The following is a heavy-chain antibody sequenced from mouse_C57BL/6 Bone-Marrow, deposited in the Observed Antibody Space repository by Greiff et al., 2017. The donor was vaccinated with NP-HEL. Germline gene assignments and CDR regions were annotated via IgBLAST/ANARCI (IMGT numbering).Heavy chain of an antibody. Sequence: VKLQESGAELVKPGASVKISCKASGYAFSSYWMNWVKQRPGKGLEWIGQIYHGDGDTNYNGKFKGKATLTADKSSSTAYMQLSSLTSEDSAVYFCARDRWLLLFDYWGQGTTLTVSS. CDR3: ARDRWLLLFDY. CDR2: IYHGDGDT. V-gene: IGHV1-80*01. J-gene: IGHJ2*01. D-gene: IGHD2-3*01. CDR1: GYAFSSYW.